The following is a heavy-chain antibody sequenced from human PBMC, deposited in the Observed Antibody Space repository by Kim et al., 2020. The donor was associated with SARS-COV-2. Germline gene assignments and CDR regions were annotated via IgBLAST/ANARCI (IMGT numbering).Heavy chain of an antibody. CDR2: IRSKANSYAT. V-gene: IGHV3-73*01. D-gene: IGHD3-3*01. Sequence: GGSLRLSCAASGFTFSGSAMHWVRQASGKGLEWVGRIRSKANSYATAYAASVKGRFTISRDDSKNTAYLQMNSLKTEDTAVYYCTRLRDYDFWSGLPYGMDVWGQGTTVTVFS. CDR3: TRLRDYDFWSGLPYGMDV. J-gene: IGHJ6*02. CDR1: GFTFSGSA.